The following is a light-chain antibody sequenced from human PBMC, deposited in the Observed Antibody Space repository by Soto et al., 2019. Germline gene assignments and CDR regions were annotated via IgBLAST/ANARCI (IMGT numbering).Light chain of an antibody. CDR2: DVS. CDR3: SSYTSGFYV. Sequence: QSVLTQPPSVSVSPGQSVAVSCTGTSSDVGSYNYVSWYQQHPGKAPKLMIYDVSDRPSGVSNRFSGSKSGNTASLTISGLQAEDEADYYCSSYTSGFYVFGTGTKVTVL. CDR1: SSDVGSYNY. V-gene: IGLV2-14*01. J-gene: IGLJ1*01.